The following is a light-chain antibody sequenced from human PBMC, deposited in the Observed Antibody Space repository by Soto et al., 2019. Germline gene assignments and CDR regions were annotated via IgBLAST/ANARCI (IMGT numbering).Light chain of an antibody. V-gene: IGKV1-27*01. CDR1: QGISSY. CDR2: SAS. Sequence: DIQFTQPPSSLSASVGDGVTITFRVSQGISSYLNWYRQKPGKVPKLLIYSASNLQSGVPSRFSGSGSGTEFTLSISSLQPDDFATYYCQNYNVYPWTCGQGNTVAIK. J-gene: IGKJ1*01. CDR3: QNYNVYPWT.